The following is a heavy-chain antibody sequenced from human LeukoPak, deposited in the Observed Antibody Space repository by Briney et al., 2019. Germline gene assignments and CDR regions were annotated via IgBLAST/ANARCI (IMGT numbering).Heavy chain of an antibody. CDR2: ISSSSSYI. Sequence: PGGSLRLSCAASGFTFSSYSMNWVRQAPGKGLEWVSSISSSSSYIYYADSVEGRFTISRDNAKNSLYLQMNSLRAEDTAVYYCARDQTVRGVPPYYFDYWGQGTLVTVSS. V-gene: IGHV3-21*01. D-gene: IGHD3-10*01. J-gene: IGHJ4*02. CDR3: ARDQTVRGVPPYYFDY. CDR1: GFTFSSYS.